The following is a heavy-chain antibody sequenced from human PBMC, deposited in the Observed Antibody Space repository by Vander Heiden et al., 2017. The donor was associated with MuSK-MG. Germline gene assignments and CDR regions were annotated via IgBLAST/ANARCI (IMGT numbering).Heavy chain of an antibody. D-gene: IGHD6-19*01. Sequence: QVQLVESGGGVVQPGRSLRLSCAASRFTFSSYAMHWVRQAPGKGLEWVAVISYDGSKKYYADSVKGRVTISRDNSKNTLYLQMNSLRAEETAVYYCARDISVPQSTGAGNGGFDYWGQGTLVTVSS. CDR1: RFTFSSYA. CDR2: ISYDGSKK. CDR3: ARDISVPQSTGAGNGGFDY. J-gene: IGHJ4*02. V-gene: IGHV3-30*04.